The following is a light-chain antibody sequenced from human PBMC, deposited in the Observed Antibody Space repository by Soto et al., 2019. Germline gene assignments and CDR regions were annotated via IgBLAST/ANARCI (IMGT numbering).Light chain of an antibody. CDR3: KQLINYLAIT. V-gene: IGKV1-9*01. CDR1: QGITNY. J-gene: IGKJ5*01. Sequence: DIQLTQSPSFLSASVGDRVTITCRASQGITNYLGWYQQKPGKAPKLLIYAASTLQSGVPSRFSDSGSGTEFTLTISSLQPEDFATYYCKQLINYLAITFGQGTRLEIK. CDR2: AAS.